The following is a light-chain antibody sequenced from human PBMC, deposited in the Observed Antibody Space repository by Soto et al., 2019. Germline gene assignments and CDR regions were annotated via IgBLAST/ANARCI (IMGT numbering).Light chain of an antibody. V-gene: IGKV1-39*01. Sequence: DIQMTQSPSSLSASVGDRVTITCRTSQTISSSLNWYQQKPGKAPKLLIYAISNLQSGVPSRFSGSGSGTDFTLTISSLQLEDFATYHCQQSYSTPWTFGQGTEVAIK. CDR2: AIS. CDR1: QTISSS. CDR3: QQSYSTPWT. J-gene: IGKJ1*01.